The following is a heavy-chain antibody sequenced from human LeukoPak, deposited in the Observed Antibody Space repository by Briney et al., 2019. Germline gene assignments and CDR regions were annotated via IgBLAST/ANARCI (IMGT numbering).Heavy chain of an antibody. Sequence: GGSLRLSCAASGFTFSNHWMNWVRQAPGKGLEWVANIKQGGSEIYYVDSVKGRFTISRDNAKNSLYLQMNSLRAEDTAVYYCARGSSIAAHWGQGTLVTVSS. CDR2: IKQGGSEI. CDR3: ARGSSIAAH. CDR1: GFTFSNHW. D-gene: IGHD6-6*01. J-gene: IGHJ4*02. V-gene: IGHV3-7*01.